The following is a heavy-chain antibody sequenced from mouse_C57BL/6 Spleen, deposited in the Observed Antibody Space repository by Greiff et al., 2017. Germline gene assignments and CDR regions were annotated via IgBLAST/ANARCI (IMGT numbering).Heavy chain of an antibody. Sequence: QVQLQQPGAELVRPGSSVKLSCKASGYTFTSYWMHWVKQRPIQGLEWIGNIDPSDSTTHYNQKFKGKATLTVDKSSSTAYMQLSSLTSEDSAVYYCARGDYDYGEGYYAMDYWGQGTSVTVSS. D-gene: IGHD2-4*01. CDR3: ARGDYDYGEGYYAMDY. J-gene: IGHJ4*01. CDR1: GYTFTSYW. CDR2: IDPSDSTT. V-gene: IGHV1-52*01.